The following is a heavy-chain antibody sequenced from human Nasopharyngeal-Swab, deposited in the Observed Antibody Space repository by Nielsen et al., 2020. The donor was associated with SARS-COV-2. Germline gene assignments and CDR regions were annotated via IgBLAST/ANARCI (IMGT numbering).Heavy chain of an antibody. CDR1: GFAFSSHA. J-gene: IGHJ4*02. CDR2: IKDSGDST. D-gene: IGHD5-18*01. Sequence: GGSLRLSCAASGFAFSSHAMSWVRQAPGKGLEWVSGIKDSGDSTYYADSVKGRFTISRDNSKNTLYLQMNSLRVEDTAVYYCATWMTAHFDYWGQGTLVT. CDR3: ATWMTAHFDY. V-gene: IGHV3-23*01.